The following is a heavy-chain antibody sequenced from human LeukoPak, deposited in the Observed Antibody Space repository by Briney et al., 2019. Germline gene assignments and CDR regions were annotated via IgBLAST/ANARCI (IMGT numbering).Heavy chain of an antibody. CDR1: GFTFSSYA. V-gene: IGHV3-23*01. CDR3: ARVGSGSYYEDFQH. J-gene: IGHJ1*01. D-gene: IGHD1-26*01. Sequence: GGSLRLSCAASGFTFSSYAMSWVRQAPGKGLEWVSAISGSGGSTYYADSVKGRFTISRDNAKNSLYLQMNSLRAEDTAVYYCARVGSGSYYEDFQHWGQGTLVTVSS. CDR2: ISGSGGST.